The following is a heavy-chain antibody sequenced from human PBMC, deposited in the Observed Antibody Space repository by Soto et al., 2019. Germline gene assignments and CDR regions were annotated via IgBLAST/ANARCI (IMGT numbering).Heavy chain of an antibody. Sequence: SETLSLTCTVSGGSITYGGFSWSWIRQSPGKGLEWIGYISHLENTYFHPTFKSRLTMSIDRSKNQFSLNLSSVTAADRAVYFCARGGGNDPFDSWGQGVLVTVSS. CDR2: ISHLENT. D-gene: IGHD1-1*01. J-gene: IGHJ4*02. CDR1: GGSITYGGFS. CDR3: ARGGGNDPFDS. V-gene: IGHV4-30-2*06.